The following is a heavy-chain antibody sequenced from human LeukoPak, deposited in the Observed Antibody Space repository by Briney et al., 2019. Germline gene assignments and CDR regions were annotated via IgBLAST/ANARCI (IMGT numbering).Heavy chain of an antibody. V-gene: IGHV4-59*01. Sequence: ASETLSLTCTVSGGSISSYYWSWIRQPPGKGLEWIGYIYYSGSTNYNPSLKSRVTISVDTSKNQFSLKLSSVTAADTAVYYCARVGGRDYYDSSGYYYPEYFQHWGQGTLATVSS. CDR3: ARVGGRDYYDSSGYYYPEYFQH. J-gene: IGHJ1*01. CDR1: GGSISSYY. D-gene: IGHD3-22*01. CDR2: IYYSGST.